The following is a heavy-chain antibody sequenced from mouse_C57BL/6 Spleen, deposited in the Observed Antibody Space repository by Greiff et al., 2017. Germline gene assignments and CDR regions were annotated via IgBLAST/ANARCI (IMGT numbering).Heavy chain of an antibody. V-gene: IGHV1-82*01. D-gene: IGHD1-1*01. Sequence: QVQLKQSGPELVKPGASVKLSCKASGYAFSSSWMNWVKQRPGKGLEWIGRIYPGDGDTNYNGKFKGKATLTADKSSSTAFMQLSSLTAEDAAVXVCARSTGGYGDVWGTGTTVTVSS. CDR3: ARSTGGYGDV. J-gene: IGHJ1*03. CDR2: IYPGDGDT. CDR1: GYAFSSSW.